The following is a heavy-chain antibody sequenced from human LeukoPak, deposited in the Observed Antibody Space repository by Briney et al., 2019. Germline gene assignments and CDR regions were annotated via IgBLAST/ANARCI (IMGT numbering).Heavy chain of an antibody. Sequence: PGGSLRLSCAASGFTCSDYYMSWIRQAPGKGLEWVSCISTSGSTTYYADSVKGRFTISRDDAKNSLYLQMNSLSAEDTAVYYCARSALTVTSSNDFDYWGQGTLVTVSS. V-gene: IGHV3-11*01. CDR2: ISTSGSTT. J-gene: IGHJ4*02. D-gene: IGHD4-11*01. CDR3: ARSALTVTSSNDFDY. CDR1: GFTCSDYY.